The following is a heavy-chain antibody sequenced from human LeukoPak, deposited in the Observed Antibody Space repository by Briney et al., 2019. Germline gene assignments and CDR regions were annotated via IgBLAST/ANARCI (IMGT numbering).Heavy chain of an antibody. V-gene: IGHV4-4*07. CDR2: IYTSGST. Sequence: SETLSLTCTVSGGSISSYYWSWIRQPAGKGLEWIGRIYTSGSTNYNPSLKSRVSMSVDTSKNQFSLKLSSVAAAETAVYYCASDRRLDFWDYYYYYMDVWGKGTTVTVSS. CDR3: ASDRRLDFWDYYYYYMDV. J-gene: IGHJ6*03. D-gene: IGHD3-3*01. CDR1: GGSISSYY.